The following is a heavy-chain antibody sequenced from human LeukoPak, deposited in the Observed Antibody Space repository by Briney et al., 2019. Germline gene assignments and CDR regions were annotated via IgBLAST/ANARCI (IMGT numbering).Heavy chain of an antibody. V-gene: IGHV4-59*01. Sequence: SETLSLTCTVSGGSISSYYWSWIRQPPGKGLEWIGYIYYSGSTNYNPSLKSRVTISVDTSKNQFSLKLSSVTAADTAVYYCAGLYYDILTGLRPFDYWGQGTLVTVSS. D-gene: IGHD3-9*01. CDR1: GGSISSYY. CDR2: IYYSGST. CDR3: AGLYYDILTGLRPFDY. J-gene: IGHJ4*02.